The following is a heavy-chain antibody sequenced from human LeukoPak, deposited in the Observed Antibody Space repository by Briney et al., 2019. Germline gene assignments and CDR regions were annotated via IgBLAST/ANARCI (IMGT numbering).Heavy chain of an antibody. D-gene: IGHD6-19*01. J-gene: IGHJ1*01. V-gene: IGHV3-30*02. CDR1: GFTFSSYE. CDR3: AKEGYSSGCRYFQH. CDR2: IRYDGSNK. Sequence: PGGSLRLSCAASGFTFSSYEMNWVRQAPGKGLEWVAFIRYDGSNKYYADSVKGRFTISRDNSKNTLYLQMNSLRAEDTAVYYCAKEGYSSGCRYFQHWGQGTLVTVSS.